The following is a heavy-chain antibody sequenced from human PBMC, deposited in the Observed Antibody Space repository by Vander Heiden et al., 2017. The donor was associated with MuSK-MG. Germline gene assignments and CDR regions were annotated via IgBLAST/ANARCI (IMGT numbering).Heavy chain of an antibody. CDR1: GGSFSGYY. CDR3: ASDNSYYSSSSLDY. J-gene: IGHJ4*02. Sequence: QVQLQQWGAGLLKPSETLSLTCAVYGGSFSGYYWSWIRQPPGKGLEWIGEINHSGSTNYNPSLKSRVTISVDTSKNQFSLKLSSVTAADTAVYYCASDNSYYSSSSLDYWGQGTLVTVSS. D-gene: IGHD6-6*01. CDR2: INHSGST. V-gene: IGHV4-34*01.